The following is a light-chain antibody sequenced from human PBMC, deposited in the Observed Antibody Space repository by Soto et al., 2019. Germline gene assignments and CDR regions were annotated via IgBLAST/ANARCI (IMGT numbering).Light chain of an antibody. CDR3: QKYNSAPET. CDR2: AAS. V-gene: IGKV1-27*01. CDR1: QGISNY. Sequence: DIQMTQSPSSLSASVGDRVTITCRASQGISNYLAWYQQKPGKVPKLLIYAASTLQSGVPSRCSGSGSGTDFTRTISSLQPEDVATYYCQKYNSAPETFGQGTKLEIK. J-gene: IGKJ2*01.